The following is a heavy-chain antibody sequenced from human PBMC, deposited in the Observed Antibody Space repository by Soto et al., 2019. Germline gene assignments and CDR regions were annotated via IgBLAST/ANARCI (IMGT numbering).Heavy chain of an antibody. CDR1: GGSFSGYY. J-gene: IGHJ5*02. CDR2: INHSGST. D-gene: IGHD1-1*01. CDR3: ARAGPQSHGTLNRPNWFDP. Sequence: SETLSLTCAVYGGSFSGYYWSWIRQPPGKGLEWIGEINHSGSTNYNPSLKSRVTISVDTSKNQFSLKLSSVTAADTAVYYCARAGPQSHGTLNRPNWFDPWGQGTLVTVSS. V-gene: IGHV4-34*01.